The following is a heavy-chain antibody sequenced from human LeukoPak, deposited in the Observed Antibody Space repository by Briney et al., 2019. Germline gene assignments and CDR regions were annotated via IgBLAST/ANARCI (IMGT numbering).Heavy chain of an antibody. V-gene: IGHV4-61*01. Sequence: SETLSLTCTVSGGSVSSGSYYWGWIRQPPGKGREWIGYIYYSGSTNYNPSLKSRVTISVDTTKNQISLKLSSVTAADTAVYYFAREGWLRYFDYWGQGTLVTVSS. J-gene: IGHJ4*02. CDR1: GGSVSSGSYY. CDR3: AREGWLRYFDY. D-gene: IGHD5-12*01. CDR2: IYYSGST.